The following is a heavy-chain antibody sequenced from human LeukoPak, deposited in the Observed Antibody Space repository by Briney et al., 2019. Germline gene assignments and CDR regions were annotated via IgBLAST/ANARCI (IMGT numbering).Heavy chain of an antibody. D-gene: IGHD3-16*02. CDR2: IYYSGST. CDR3: ARHYVWGSYRYTGPLGFDY. CDR1: GGSISSSSYY. J-gene: IGHJ4*02. V-gene: IGHV4-39*01. Sequence: SETLSLTCTVSGGSISSSSYYWGWIRQPPGKGLEWIGSIYYSGSTYYNPSLKSRVTISVDTSKNQFSLKLSSVTAADTAVYCCARHYVWGSYRYTGPLGFDYWGQGTLVTVSS.